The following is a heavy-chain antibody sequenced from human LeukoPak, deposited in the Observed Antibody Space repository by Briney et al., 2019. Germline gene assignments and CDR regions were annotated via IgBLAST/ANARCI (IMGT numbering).Heavy chain of an antibody. CDR2: ISSSSSYI. Sequence: GGSLRLSCAASGFTFSSYSMNWVRQAPGKGLEWVSSISSSSSYIYYADSVKGRFTVSRDNSKNTVSLQMNSLRAEDTAVYYCARAHSSAYTPFDYWGQGTLVTVSS. V-gene: IGHV3-21*04. CDR3: ARAHSSAYTPFDY. D-gene: IGHD3-22*01. CDR1: GFTFSSYS. J-gene: IGHJ4*02.